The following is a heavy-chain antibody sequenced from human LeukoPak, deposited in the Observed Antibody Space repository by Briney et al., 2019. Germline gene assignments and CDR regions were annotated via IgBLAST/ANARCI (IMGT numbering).Heavy chain of an antibody. CDR1: GGSFSGYY. D-gene: IGHD3-3*01. CDR3: ARGRFYDFWGGYYFDY. Sequence: SETLSLTCAVYGGSFSGYYWSWIRQPPGKGLEWIGEINHSGSTNYNPSLKSRVTISVDTSKNQFSLKLSSVTAADTAVYYCARGRFYDFWGGYYFDYWGQGTLVTVSS. V-gene: IGHV4-34*01. CDR2: INHSGST. J-gene: IGHJ4*02.